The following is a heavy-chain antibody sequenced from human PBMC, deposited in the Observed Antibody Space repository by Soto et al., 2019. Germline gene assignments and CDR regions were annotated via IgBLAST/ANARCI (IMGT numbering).Heavy chain of an antibody. D-gene: IGHD2-2*01. V-gene: IGHV1-3*01. J-gene: IGHJ5*02. CDR1: RYALNGYT. CDR2: INAGNGNT. CDR3: VRNLVVTPDSVWLDP. Sequence: KDSRYALNGYTTHWARQPPRQRLEWMGWINAGNGNTKYSQKFQGRFTISRDNAKNTVYLQMNSLRAEDTAVYYCVRNLVVTPDSVWLDPWGQGTLVTVSS.